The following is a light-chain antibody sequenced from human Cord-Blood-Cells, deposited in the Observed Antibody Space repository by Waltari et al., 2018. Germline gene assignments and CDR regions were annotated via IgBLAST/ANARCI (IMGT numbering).Light chain of an antibody. CDR2: EVS. V-gene: IGLV2-14*01. J-gene: IGLJ3*02. CDR1: SSDVGGYNY. CDR3: SSYTSSSTWV. Sequence: QSALTQPASVSGSPGQSITISCTGTSSDVGGYNYVSWYQQHPGKAPKLMIYEVSNRPSGVFNRFSGSRSVNTASLTISGLQAEDEADYYCSSYTSSSTWVFGGGTKLTVL.